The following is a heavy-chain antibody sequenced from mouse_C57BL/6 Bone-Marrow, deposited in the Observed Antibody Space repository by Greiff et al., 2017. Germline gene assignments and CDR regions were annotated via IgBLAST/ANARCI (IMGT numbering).Heavy chain of an antibody. CDR3: ARDWGLRPWWFAY. J-gene: IGHJ3*01. D-gene: IGHD1-1*01. CDR2: IHPNSGST. V-gene: IGHV1-64*01. CDR1: GYTFTSYW. Sequence: QVHVKQPGAELVKPGASVKLSCKASGYTFTSYWMHWVKQRPGQGLEWIGMIHPNSGSTNYNEKFKSKATLTVDKSSSTAYMQLSSLTSEDSAVYYCARDWGLRPWWFAYWGQGTLVTVSA.